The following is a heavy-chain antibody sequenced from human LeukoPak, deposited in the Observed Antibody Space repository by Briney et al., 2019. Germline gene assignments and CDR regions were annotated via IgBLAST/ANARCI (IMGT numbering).Heavy chain of an antibody. V-gene: IGHV4-30-2*01. CDR1: GGSISSGGYS. CDR3: ARGSSWYGLDY. CDR2: IYHSGST. Sequence: SETLSLTCAVSGGSISSGGYSWSWIRQPPGKGLEWIGYIYHSGSTYYNPSLKSRVTISVDTSKNQFSLKLSSVTAADTAVYYCARGSSWYGLDYWGQGTLVTVSS. J-gene: IGHJ4*02. D-gene: IGHD6-13*01.